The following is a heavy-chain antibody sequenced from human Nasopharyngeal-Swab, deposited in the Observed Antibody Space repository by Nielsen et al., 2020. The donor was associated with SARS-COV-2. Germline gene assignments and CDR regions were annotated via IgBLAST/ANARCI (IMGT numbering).Heavy chain of an antibody. Sequence: SETRSLTCTVSGGSVSSGSYYWIWIRQPPGKGLEWIGYIYDSGSTKYNPSLKSRVTKSIDTSKNQFFLKLTSVTAADTAVYYCARERPGKSDAFDIWGQGTLVTVSS. CDR3: ARERPGKSDAFDI. CDR2: IYDSGST. V-gene: IGHV4-61*01. D-gene: IGHD4-23*01. CDR1: GGSVSSGSYY. J-gene: IGHJ3*02.